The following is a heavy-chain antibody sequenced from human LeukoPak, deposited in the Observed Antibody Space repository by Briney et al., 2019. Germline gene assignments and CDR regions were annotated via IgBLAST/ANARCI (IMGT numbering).Heavy chain of an antibody. D-gene: IGHD5-12*01. J-gene: IGHJ6*03. CDR1: GGSISSGSYY. Sequence: SETLSLTCTVSGGSISSGSYYWSWFRQPAERGLEWIGRIYTSGSTYYNPSLKSRVTISADTSKNQFSLNVSSVTAADTAVYYCARATSSYFYYMDVWGKGTTVTISS. CDR3: ARATSSYFYYMDV. V-gene: IGHV4-61*02. CDR2: IYTSGST.